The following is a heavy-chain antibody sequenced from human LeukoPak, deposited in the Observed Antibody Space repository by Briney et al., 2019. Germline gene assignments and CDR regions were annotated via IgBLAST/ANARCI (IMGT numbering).Heavy chain of an antibody. CDR2: ISGYSGNT. V-gene: IGHV1-18*01. D-gene: IGHD4-17*01. J-gene: IGHJ4*02. CDR3: ARDYGDYPSY. Sequence: AAVKVSCMASGYSFTSYGITWVRQAPGQGLEWMGWISGYSGNTKYAQKFQGRVTMTTDTSTSTAYMELRSLRSDDTAVYYCARDYGDYPSYWGQGTLVTVSS. CDR1: GYSFTSYG.